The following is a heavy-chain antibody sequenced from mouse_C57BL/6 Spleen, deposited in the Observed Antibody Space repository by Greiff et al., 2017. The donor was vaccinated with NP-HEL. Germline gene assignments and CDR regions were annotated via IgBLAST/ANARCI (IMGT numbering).Heavy chain of an antibody. CDR1: GYTFTSYW. CDR2: IHPNSGST. J-gene: IGHJ3*01. D-gene: IGHD4-1*01. V-gene: IGHV1-64*01. CDR3: AREGLGRFAY. Sequence: QVQLKQPGAELVKPGASVKLSCKASGYTFTSYWMHWVKQRPGQGLEWIGMIHPNSGSTNYNEKFKSKATLTVDKSSSTAYMQLSSLTSEDSAVYYCAREGLGRFAYWGQGTLVTVSA.